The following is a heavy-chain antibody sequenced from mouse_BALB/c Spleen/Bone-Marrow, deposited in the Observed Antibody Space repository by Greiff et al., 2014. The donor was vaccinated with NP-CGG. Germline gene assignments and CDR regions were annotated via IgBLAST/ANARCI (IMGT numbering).Heavy chain of an antibody. CDR2: IAPGSGST. J-gene: IGHJ1*01. D-gene: IGHD2-2*01. CDR3: ARERYGYDGWYFDV. CDR1: GYTFTNYW. Sequence: DLVKPGASEKLSCKTSGYTFTNYWINWIKQRPGQGLEWLGRIAPGSGSTYYNEMFKVKAPLTVDTSSSTAYIQLSSLSSEDSAVYFCARERYGYDGWYFDVWGAGTTVTVSS. V-gene: IGHV1S41*01.